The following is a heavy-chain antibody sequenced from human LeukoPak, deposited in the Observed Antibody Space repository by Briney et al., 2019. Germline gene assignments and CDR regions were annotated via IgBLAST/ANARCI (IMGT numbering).Heavy chain of an antibody. Sequence: GGSLRLSCAASGFTFSNYWMHWVRQAPGKGLVWVSRISSDGSRTTYADSVKGRFTISRDNAKNTLYLQMNSLRAEDTAVYYCARDGYSSSFYFDYWGQGTLVTVSS. CDR1: GFTFSNYW. CDR2: ISSDGSRT. CDR3: ARDGYSSSFYFDY. D-gene: IGHD6-6*01. J-gene: IGHJ4*02. V-gene: IGHV3-74*01.